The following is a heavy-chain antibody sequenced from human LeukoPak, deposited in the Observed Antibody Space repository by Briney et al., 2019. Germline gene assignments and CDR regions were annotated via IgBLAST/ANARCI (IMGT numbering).Heavy chain of an antibody. CDR3: VTCTRLDSCIALKFDH. Sequence: ASVKISYKVSGCTFTDHFMHWIKQAPGKGLEWVGRLDPEDGETLYAEKFQGRVTITADTSTDTAYMELSSLIPDDTAMYHCVTCTRLDSCIALKFDHWGQGTLVSVSS. CDR2: LDPEDGET. D-gene: IGHD6-13*01. J-gene: IGHJ4*02. V-gene: IGHV1-69-2*01. CDR1: GCTFTDHF.